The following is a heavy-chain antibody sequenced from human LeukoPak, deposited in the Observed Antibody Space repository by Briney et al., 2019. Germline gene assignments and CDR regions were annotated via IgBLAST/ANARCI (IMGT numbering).Heavy chain of an antibody. CDR1: GGSFSTYY. J-gene: IGHJ5*02. CDR2: INHSGST. CDR3: AIKHYGWFDP. D-gene: IGHD3-16*01. V-gene: IGHV4-34*01. Sequence: SETLSLTCTLSGGSFSTYYWSWIRQPPGKGLEWIGEINHSGSTNYNPSLKSRVTISVDTSKNQFSLKLSSVTAADTAVYYCAIKHYGWFDPWGQGTLVTVSS.